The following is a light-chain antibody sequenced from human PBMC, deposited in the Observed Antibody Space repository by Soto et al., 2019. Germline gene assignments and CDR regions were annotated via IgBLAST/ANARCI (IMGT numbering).Light chain of an antibody. CDR3: QQYGSSPWT. V-gene: IGKV3-20*01. J-gene: IGKJ1*01. CDR1: QSVSSSY. CDR2: GAS. Sequence: EIVLTQSPGTLSLSPGERATLSCRASQSVSSSYLAWYQQKPGQAPRPVIYGASSRAICIPDRFSGSGSGTDFTLTISRLEPEDFAVYYCQQYGSSPWTFGQGTKVEIK.